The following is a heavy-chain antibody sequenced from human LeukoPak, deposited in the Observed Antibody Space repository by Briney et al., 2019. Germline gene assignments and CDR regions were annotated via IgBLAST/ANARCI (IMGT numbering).Heavy chain of an antibody. CDR3: AARAVAGYRPHQIDY. Sequence: PSETLSLTCTVSGGSISSSSYYWGWIRQPPGKGLEWIGSIYYSGSTYYNPSLKSRVTISVDTSKNQFSLKLSSVTAADTAVYYCAARAVAGYRPHQIDYWGQGTLVTVSS. V-gene: IGHV4-39*07. D-gene: IGHD6-19*01. J-gene: IGHJ4*02. CDR1: GGSISSSSYY. CDR2: IYYSGST.